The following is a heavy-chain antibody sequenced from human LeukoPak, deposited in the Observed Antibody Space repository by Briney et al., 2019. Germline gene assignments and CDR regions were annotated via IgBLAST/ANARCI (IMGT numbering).Heavy chain of an antibody. Sequence: GGSLRLSCAASGFTFSSYSMNWVRQAPGKGLEWVSSISSSSSYICYADSVKGRFTISRDNAKNSLYLQMNSLRAEDTAVYYCASRVATIFFDYWGQGTLVTVSS. CDR2: ISSSSSYI. V-gene: IGHV3-21*01. CDR3: ASRVATIFFDY. J-gene: IGHJ4*02. D-gene: IGHD5-12*01. CDR1: GFTFSSYS.